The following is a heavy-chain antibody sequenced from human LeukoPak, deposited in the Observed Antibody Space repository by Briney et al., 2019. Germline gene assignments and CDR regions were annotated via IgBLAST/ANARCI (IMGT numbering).Heavy chain of an antibody. D-gene: IGHD3-10*01. Sequence: SETLSLTCAVYGGSFSGYYWRWIRQPPGKGLGWIGEINHSGSTNYNPSLKSRVTISIDASKNQFSLKLNSVTAADTAVYYCAGGPDYYGSGSYYSWGQGTLVTVSS. CDR2: INHSGST. CDR3: AGGPDYYGSGSYYS. CDR1: GGSFSGYY. J-gene: IGHJ5*02. V-gene: IGHV4-34*01.